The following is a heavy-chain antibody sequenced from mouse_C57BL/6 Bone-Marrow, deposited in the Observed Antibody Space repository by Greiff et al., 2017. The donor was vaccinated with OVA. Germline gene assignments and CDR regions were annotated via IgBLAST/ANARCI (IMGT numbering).Heavy chain of an antibody. J-gene: IGHJ2*01. CDR3: ARQGTTVVADY. CDR2: ICSGGSYT. CDR1: GFTFSSYG. D-gene: IGHD1-1*01. V-gene: IGHV5-6*02. Sequence: EVKLVESGGDLVKPGGSLKLSCAASGFTFSSYGMSWVRQTPDKRLEWVATICSGGSYTYYPDSVKGRFTISRDNAKNTLYLQMSSLKSEDTAMYYCARQGTTVVADYWGQGTTLTVSS.